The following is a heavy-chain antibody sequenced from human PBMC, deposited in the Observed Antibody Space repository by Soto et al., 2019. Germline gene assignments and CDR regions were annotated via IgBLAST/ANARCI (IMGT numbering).Heavy chain of an antibody. CDR3: ASITGTTRYYGMDV. V-gene: IGHV1-46*01. CDR2: INPSGGST. D-gene: IGHD1-7*01. J-gene: IGHJ6*02. Sequence: GASVKVSCKASGYTFTSYYMRWVRQAPGQGLEWMGIINPSGGSTSYAQKFQGRVTMTRDTSTSTVYMELSSLRSEDTAVYYCASITGTTRYYGMDVWGQGTTVTAP. CDR1: GYTFTSYY.